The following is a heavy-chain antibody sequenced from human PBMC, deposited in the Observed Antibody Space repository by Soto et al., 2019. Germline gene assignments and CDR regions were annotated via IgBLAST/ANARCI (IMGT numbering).Heavy chain of an antibody. CDR3: ARGRDYDSSGYALDY. CDR1: GGTFSSYT. V-gene: IGHV1-69*02. J-gene: IGHJ4*02. CDR2: IIPTLGIA. Sequence: ASVKVSCKASGGTFSSYTISWVRQAPGQGLEWMGRIIPTLGIANYAQKFQGRVTITADKSTSTAYMELSSLRSEDTAVYYCARGRDYDSSGYALDYWGQGTLVTVSS. D-gene: IGHD3-22*01.